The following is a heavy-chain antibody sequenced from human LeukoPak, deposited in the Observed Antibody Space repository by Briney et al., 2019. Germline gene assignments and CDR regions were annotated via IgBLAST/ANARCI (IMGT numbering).Heavy chain of an antibody. V-gene: IGHV1-46*01. D-gene: IGHD6-19*01. CDR2: INPSGGST. CDR3: AREYSSGWFPLDY. J-gene: IGHJ4*02. CDR1: GYTFTSYY. Sequence: GASVKVPCKASGYTFTSYYMHWVRQAPGQGLEWMGIINPSGGSTSYAQKFQGRVTMTRDMSTSTVYMELSSLRSEDTAVYYCAREYSSGWFPLDYWGQGTLVTVSS.